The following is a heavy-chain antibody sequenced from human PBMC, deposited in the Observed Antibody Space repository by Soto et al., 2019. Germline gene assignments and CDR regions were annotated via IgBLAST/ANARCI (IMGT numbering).Heavy chain of an antibody. CDR3: ARGVLGIGAAAGTVQLYYFYY. D-gene: IGHD6-13*01. CDR2: MNPNSGNT. J-gene: IGHJ4*01. Sequence: QVQLVQSGAEVKKPGASVKVSCKASGYTFTSYDINWVRQATGQGLEWMGWMNPNSGNTGYAQKFQGRVTMTRNTSISTAYMELSCLRSEYTAVYYCARGVLGIGAAAGTVQLYYFYYLGHGTLVTVSA. CDR1: GYTFTSYD. V-gene: IGHV1-8*01.